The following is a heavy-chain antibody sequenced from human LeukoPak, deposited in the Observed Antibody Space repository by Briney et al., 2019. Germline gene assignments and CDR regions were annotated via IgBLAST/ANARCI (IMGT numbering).Heavy chain of an antibody. J-gene: IGHJ4*02. CDR1: GYTFTSYG. Sequence: ASVKVSCKASGYTFTSYGISWVLQAPGQGLEWMGWISAYNGNTNYAQKLQGRVTMTTDTSTSTAYMELRSLRSDDTAVYYCARAICSSTSCYWTDYWGQGTLVTVSS. CDR2: ISAYNGNT. CDR3: ARAICSSTSCYWTDY. D-gene: IGHD2-2*01. V-gene: IGHV1-18*01.